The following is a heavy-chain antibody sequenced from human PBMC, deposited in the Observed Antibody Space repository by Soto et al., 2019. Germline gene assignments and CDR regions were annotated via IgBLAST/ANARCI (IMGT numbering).Heavy chain of an antibody. J-gene: IGHJ5*02. D-gene: IGHD6-13*01. V-gene: IGHV3-33*06. CDR1: GFTFSSYG. CDR2: IWGSGGSK. CDR3: AKDPSGYSSSWYSSNWFDP. Sequence: GGSLRLSCAASGFTFSSYGMHWVRQAPGKGLEWVSVIWGSGGSKYYADSVKGRFTISRDNSKNTLYLQMNSLRAEDTAVYYCAKDPSGYSSSWYSSNWFDPWGQGTLVTVS.